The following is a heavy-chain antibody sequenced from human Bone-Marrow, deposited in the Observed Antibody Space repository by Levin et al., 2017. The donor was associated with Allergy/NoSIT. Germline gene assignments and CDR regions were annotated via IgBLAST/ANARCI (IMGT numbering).Heavy chain of an antibody. CDR2: IEKDGSQK. J-gene: IGHJ4*02. V-gene: IGHV3-7*01. D-gene: IGHD5-12*01. CDR3: VRDSGYNHNY. CDR1: GFTFSNYW. Sequence: GGSLRLSCVASGFTFSNYWMAWVRQAPGKGLEWVANIEKDGSQKGFLDSVRGRFSISRDNAKNSLYLQMNSLRVDDTAMYYCVRDSGYNHNYWGQGTLVTVSS.